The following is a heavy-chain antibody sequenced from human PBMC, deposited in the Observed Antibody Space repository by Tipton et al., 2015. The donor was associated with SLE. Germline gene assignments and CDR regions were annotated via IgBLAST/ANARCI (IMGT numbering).Heavy chain of an antibody. CDR2: ISYSGST. D-gene: IGHD1-14*01. J-gene: IGHJ4*02. V-gene: IGHV4-59*12. Sequence: TLSLTCTVSGGSIDGYYWSWIRQPPGKGLEWIGYISYSGSTNYNPSLKSRVSISIDTSKNQFSLTLNSVTAADTAVYYCAREKLRYHFDYWGQGTLVTVSS. CDR1: GGSIDGYY. CDR3: AREKLRYHFDY.